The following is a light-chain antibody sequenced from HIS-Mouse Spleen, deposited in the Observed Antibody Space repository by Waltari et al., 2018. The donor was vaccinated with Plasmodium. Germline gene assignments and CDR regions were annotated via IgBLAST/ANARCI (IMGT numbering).Light chain of an antibody. CDR1: QSISSY. J-gene: IGKJ4*01. CDR2: AAS. CDR3: QQSYSTLT. V-gene: IGKV1-39*01. Sequence: DIQMIQSPSSLSASVGDRVTITCRASQSISSYLNWYQQKPGKAPKLLIYAASSLQSGVPSRFSGSGSRTDFTLTISSLQPEDFATYYCQQSYSTLTFGGGTKVEIK.